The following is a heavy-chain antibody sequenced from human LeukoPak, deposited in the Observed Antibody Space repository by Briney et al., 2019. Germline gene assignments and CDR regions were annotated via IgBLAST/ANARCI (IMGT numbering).Heavy chain of an antibody. V-gene: IGHV3-30*02. J-gene: IGHJ3*02. CDR3: AKYGYDFWSGYYTGAFDI. CDR2: IRYDGSNK. D-gene: IGHD3-3*01. CDR1: GFTFSSYG. Sequence: TGGSLRLSCAASGFTFSSYGMHWVRQAPGKGLEWVAFIRYDGSNKYYADSVKGRFTISRDNSKNTLYLQMNSLRAEDTAVYYCAKYGYDFWSGYYTGAFDIWGQGTMVTVSS.